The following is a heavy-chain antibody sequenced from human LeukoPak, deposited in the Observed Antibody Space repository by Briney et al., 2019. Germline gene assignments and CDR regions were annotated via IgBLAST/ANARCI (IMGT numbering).Heavy chain of an antibody. CDR1: GGSFSGYY. V-gene: IGHV4-34*01. CDR2: INHSGST. J-gene: IGHJ4*02. Sequence: SETLSLTCAVYGGSFSGYYWSWIRQPPGKGLEWIGEINHSGSTNYNPSLKSRVTISVDTSKNQFSLKLSSVTAADTAVYYCAGEGCSSTSCYTEGYYFDYWGQGTLVTVSS. CDR3: AGEGCSSTSCYTEGYYFDY. D-gene: IGHD2-2*02.